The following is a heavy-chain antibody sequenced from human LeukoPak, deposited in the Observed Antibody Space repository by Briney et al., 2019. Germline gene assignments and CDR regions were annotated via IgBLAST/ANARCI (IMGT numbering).Heavy chain of an antibody. Sequence: PSETLSLTCTVSGGSISSSNYYWGWIRQPPGKGLGWIGSIYYSGSTYYSPSFKSRVTISVDTSKNQFSLKLSSVTAADTAVYYCARRVTATEDLDYWGQGTLVTVSS. CDR3: ARRVTATEDLDY. J-gene: IGHJ4*02. V-gene: IGHV4-39*07. CDR1: GGSISSSNYY. D-gene: IGHD2-21*02. CDR2: IYYSGST.